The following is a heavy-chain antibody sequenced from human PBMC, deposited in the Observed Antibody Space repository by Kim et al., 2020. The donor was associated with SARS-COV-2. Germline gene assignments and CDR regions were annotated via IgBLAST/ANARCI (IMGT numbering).Heavy chain of an antibody. V-gene: IGHV1-24*01. CDR1: GYTLTELS. J-gene: IGHJ6*02. D-gene: IGHD6-19*01. CDR2: FDPEDAKT. Sequence: ASVKVSCKVXGYTLTELSIHWVRQAPGKGLEWMGGFDPEDAKTIYAQRFQGRVTMTEDTSTDTAYMELSSLRSEDTAVYYCATGVAVAGTPSDYYYYYGMDVWGQGTTVTVSS. CDR3: ATGVAVAGTPSDYYYYYGMDV.